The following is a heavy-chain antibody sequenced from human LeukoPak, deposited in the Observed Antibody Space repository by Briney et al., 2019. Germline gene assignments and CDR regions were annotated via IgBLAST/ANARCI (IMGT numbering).Heavy chain of an antibody. D-gene: IGHD5-24*01. CDR1: GFTFSSYS. J-gene: IGHJ4*02. CDR3: AREPYRDGYNFDY. CDR2: ISSSSSYI. Sequence: GGSLRLSCVASGFTFSSYSMNCVRQAPGKGLEWVSSISSSSSYIYYADSVKGRFTISRDNAKNSLYLQMNNLRVEDTAVYYCAREPYRDGYNFDYWGQGTLVTVSS. V-gene: IGHV3-21*06.